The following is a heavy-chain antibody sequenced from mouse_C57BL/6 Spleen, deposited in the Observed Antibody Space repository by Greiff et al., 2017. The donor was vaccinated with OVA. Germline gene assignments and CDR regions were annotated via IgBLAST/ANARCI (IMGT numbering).Heavy chain of an antibody. D-gene: IGHD1-1*01. V-gene: IGHV5-15*01. CDR2: ISNLAYSI. Sequence: EVMLVESGGGLVQPGGSLKLSCAASGFTFSDYGMAWVRQAPRKGPEGVAFISNLAYSIYYADTVTGRFTISRENAKNTLYLEMSSLRSEDTAMYYCARRNYYGSSDWYFDVWGTGTTVTVSS. J-gene: IGHJ1*03. CDR3: ARRNYYGSSDWYFDV. CDR1: GFTFSDYG.